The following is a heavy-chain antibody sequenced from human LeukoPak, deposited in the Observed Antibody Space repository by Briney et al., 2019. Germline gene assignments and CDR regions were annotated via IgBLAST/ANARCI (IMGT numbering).Heavy chain of an antibody. V-gene: IGHV4-34*01. J-gene: IGHJ3*02. D-gene: IGHD6-19*01. CDR1: GGSLSGFY. Sequence: SETLSLTCAVYGGSLSGFYWSWIRQSPGKGLEWIGEINQSGSTNYNPSLKSRVTISVDTSKNQFSLKLSSLTAADTAVYYCARHKYSTGWPPEGAFDIWGQGTMVTVPS. CDR2: INQSGST. CDR3: ARHKYSTGWPPEGAFDI.